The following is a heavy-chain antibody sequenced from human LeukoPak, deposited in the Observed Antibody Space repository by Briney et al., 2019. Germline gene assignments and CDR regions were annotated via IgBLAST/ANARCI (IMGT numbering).Heavy chain of an antibody. CDR3: ARDATVGGFTYAIWL. Sequence: GRSLRLSCAAAGFIFSSYSMKWVRHTPGEGLEWVSSISSSGTYIYYADSVKGRFTISRDNANNSLYLQMISLRAEDTAVYFCARDATVGGFTYAIWLWGQGTLVTASS. CDR1: GFIFSSYS. J-gene: IGHJ4*02. D-gene: IGHD2-8*01. V-gene: IGHV3-21*01. CDR2: ISSSGTYI.